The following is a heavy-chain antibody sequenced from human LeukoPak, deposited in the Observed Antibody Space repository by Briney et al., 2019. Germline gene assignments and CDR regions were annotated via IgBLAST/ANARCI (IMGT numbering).Heavy chain of an antibody. CDR2: ISAYNGNT. CDR1: GYTFTCYG. Sequence: ASVKVSCKASGYTFTCYGISWVRQAPGQGLEWMGWISAYNGNTNYAQKLQGRVTMTTDTSTSTAYMELRSLRSDDTAVYYCARGNTLEMATINGGSGFDPWGQGTLVTVSS. V-gene: IGHV1-18*01. J-gene: IGHJ5*02. D-gene: IGHD5-24*01. CDR3: ARGNTLEMATINGGSGFDP.